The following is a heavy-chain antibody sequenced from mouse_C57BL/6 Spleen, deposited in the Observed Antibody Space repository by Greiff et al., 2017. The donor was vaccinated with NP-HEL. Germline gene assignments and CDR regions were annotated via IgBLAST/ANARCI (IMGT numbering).Heavy chain of an antibody. CDR2: ISYSGST. V-gene: IGHV3-1*01. Sequence: EVQLVESGPGMVKPSQSLSLTCTVTGYSITSGYDWHWIRHFPGNKLEWMGYISYSGSTNYNPSLKSRISITHDTSKNHFFLKLNSVTTEDTATYYCARSYGSSYSFAYWGQGTLVTVSA. J-gene: IGHJ3*01. CDR3: ARSYGSSYSFAY. CDR1: GYSITSGYD. D-gene: IGHD1-1*01.